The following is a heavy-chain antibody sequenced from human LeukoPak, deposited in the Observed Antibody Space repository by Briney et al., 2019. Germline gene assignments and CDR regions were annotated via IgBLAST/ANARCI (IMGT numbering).Heavy chain of an antibody. D-gene: IGHD1-1*01. CDR2: ISSISAYI. J-gene: IGHJ4*02. V-gene: IGHV3-21*01. CDR3: ARDPGRSTTGRFDY. CDR1: GFPFDSYT. Sequence: AGGSLRLSCAASGFPFDSYTLNWFRQAPGKGLEWVSSISSISAYIYYADSVRGRFTISRDNAKNSLYLQMNSLRAEDTAVFYCARDPGRSTTGRFDYWGQGTLVTVSS.